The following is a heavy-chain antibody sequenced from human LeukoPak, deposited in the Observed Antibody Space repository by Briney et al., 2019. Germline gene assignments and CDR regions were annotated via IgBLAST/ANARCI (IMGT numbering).Heavy chain of an antibody. CDR2: IYTSGST. D-gene: IGHD6-19*01. Sequence: NPSETLSLTCTVSGGSISSGSYYWSWIRQPAGKGLEWIGRIYTSGSTNYNPSLKSRVTISVDTSKNQFSLKLSSVTAADTAVYYCARDQAGYYFDYWGQGTLVTVSS. CDR3: ARDQAGYYFDY. CDR1: GGSISSGSYY. V-gene: IGHV4-61*02. J-gene: IGHJ4*02.